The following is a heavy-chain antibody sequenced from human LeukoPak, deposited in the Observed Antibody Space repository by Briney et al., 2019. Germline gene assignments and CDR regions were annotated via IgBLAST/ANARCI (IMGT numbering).Heavy chain of an antibody. CDR2: ISGSGGST. V-gene: IGHV3-23*01. CDR1: GFTFSDCY. J-gene: IGHJ4*02. Sequence: GGSLRLSCAASGFTFSDCYMSWIRQAPGKGLEWVSAISGSGGSTYYADSVKGRFTISRDNSKNTLYLQMNSLRAEDTAVYYCAKDRAGYYYDSSGESYFDYWGQGTLVTVSS. CDR3: AKDRAGYYYDSSGESYFDY. D-gene: IGHD3-22*01.